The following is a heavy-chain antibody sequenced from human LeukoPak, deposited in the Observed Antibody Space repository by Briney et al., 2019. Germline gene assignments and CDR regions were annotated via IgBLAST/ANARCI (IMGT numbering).Heavy chain of an antibody. CDR1: GFTFSSYA. Sequence: GGSLRLSCAASGFTFSSYAMSWVRQAPGKGLEWVSAISGSGGSTYYADSVKGRFTISRDNSKNTLYLQMNSLRAEDAAVYYCAILWREGDYGSAFDVWGQGTMVTVSS. CDR3: AILWREGDYGSAFDV. CDR2: ISGSGGST. D-gene: IGHD4-17*01. V-gene: IGHV3-23*01. J-gene: IGHJ3*01.